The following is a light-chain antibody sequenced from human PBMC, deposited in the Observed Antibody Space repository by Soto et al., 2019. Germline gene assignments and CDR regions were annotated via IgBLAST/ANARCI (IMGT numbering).Light chain of an antibody. CDR2: DAS. Sequence: EIVMTQSPATLSVSPGETATLSCRASQSVSRYLAWYQHRPGQAPRLLIYDASTRATGVPARFSGSGSGTEFTPTISCLQSEDVAVYSCQQCSDWPLFTFGQGTRLEIK. CDR1: QSVSRY. CDR3: QQCSDWPLFT. V-gene: IGKV3-15*01. J-gene: IGKJ5*01.